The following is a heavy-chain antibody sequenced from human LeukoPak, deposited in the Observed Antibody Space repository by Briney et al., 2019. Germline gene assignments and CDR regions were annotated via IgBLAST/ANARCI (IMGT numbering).Heavy chain of an antibody. D-gene: IGHD3-22*01. CDR3: AKVIHSSGYYSDAFDI. Sequence: GGSLRLSCAASGFTFSNSGMSWVRQAPGKGLEWVSAISGSGGSTYYADSVKGRFTISRDNSKNTLYLQMNSLRAEDTAVYYCAKVIHSSGYYSDAFDIWGQGTMVTVSS. CDR1: GFTFSNSG. V-gene: IGHV3-23*01. CDR2: ISGSGGST. J-gene: IGHJ3*02.